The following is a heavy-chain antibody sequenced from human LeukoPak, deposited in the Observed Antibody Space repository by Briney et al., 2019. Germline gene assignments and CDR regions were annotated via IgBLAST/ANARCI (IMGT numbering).Heavy chain of an antibody. Sequence: GASVKVSCKASGGTFSSYAISWVRQAPGQGLEWMGGIIPIFGTANYAQKFQGRVTITADESTSTAYMELSSLRSEDTAVYYCAKGKRGTYYDILTGYLSWDYWGQGTLVTVSS. V-gene: IGHV1-69*13. CDR2: IIPIFGTA. CDR3: AKGKRGTYYDILTGYLSWDY. D-gene: IGHD3-9*01. CDR1: GGTFSSYA. J-gene: IGHJ4*02.